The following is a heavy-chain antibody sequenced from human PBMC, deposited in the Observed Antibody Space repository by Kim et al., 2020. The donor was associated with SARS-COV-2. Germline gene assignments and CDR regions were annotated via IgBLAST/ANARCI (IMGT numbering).Heavy chain of an antibody. Sequence: GGSLRLSCAASGFTFSSYWMSWVRQAPGKGLEWVANIKQDGSEKYYVDSVKGRFTISRDNAKNSLYLQMNSLRAEDTAVYYCARAGYDFWSGYPYYYYYGMDVWGQGTTVTVSS. CDR2: IKQDGSEK. CDR3: ARAGYDFWSGYPYYYYYGMDV. CDR1: GFTFSSYW. J-gene: IGHJ6*02. D-gene: IGHD3-3*01. V-gene: IGHV3-7*03.